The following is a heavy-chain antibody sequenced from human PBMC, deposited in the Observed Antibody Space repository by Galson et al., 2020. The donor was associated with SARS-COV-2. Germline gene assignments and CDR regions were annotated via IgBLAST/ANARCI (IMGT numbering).Heavy chain of an antibody. CDR2: IYYSGRT. CDR1: GGSISSSSYY. Sequence: SETLSLTCTVSGGSISSSSYYWGWIRQPPGKGLEWIGSIYYSGRTYYNPSLKSRVTISVDTSKNQFSLKLSSVTAADTAVYYCARVNRRRFLEWLSEDYLDYCGQGTLVTVSS. J-gene: IGHJ4*02. CDR3: ARVNRRRFLEWLSEDYLDY. V-gene: IGHV4-39*07. D-gene: IGHD3-3*01.